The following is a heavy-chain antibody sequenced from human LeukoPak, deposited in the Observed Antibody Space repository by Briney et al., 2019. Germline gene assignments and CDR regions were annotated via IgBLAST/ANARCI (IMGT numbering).Heavy chain of an antibody. CDR2: INPNSGGT. D-gene: IGHD3-9*01. V-gene: IGHV1-2*02. Sequence: EASVKVSCKASGYTFTGYYMHWVRQAPGQGLEWMGWINPNSGGTNYAQNFQGRVTMTRDTSISTAYMELSRLRSEDTAVYYCARAISGDYYYYMDVWGKGTTVTVSS. CDR3: ARAISGDYYYYMDV. CDR1: GYTFTGYY. J-gene: IGHJ6*03.